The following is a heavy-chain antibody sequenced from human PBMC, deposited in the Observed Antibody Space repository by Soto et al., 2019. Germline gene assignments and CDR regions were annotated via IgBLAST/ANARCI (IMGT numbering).Heavy chain of an antibody. CDR2: IYWDDDK. J-gene: IGHJ4*02. CDR3: AHRVLRTVFGLVTTTAIYFDF. Sequence: QITLNESGTTVVRPTETLTLTCRFSGFSLTTSGVGVGWIRQSPGKAPEWLALIYWDDDKRYSASLKSRLTITKDTSKNQVVLTVSDLEPTDTATYYCAHRVLRTVFGLVTTTAIYFDFWGQGTPVAVSS. V-gene: IGHV2-5*02. CDR1: GFSLTTSGVG. D-gene: IGHD3-3*01.